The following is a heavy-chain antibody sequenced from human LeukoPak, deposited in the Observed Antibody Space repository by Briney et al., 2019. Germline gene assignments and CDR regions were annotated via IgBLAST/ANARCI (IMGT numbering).Heavy chain of an antibody. V-gene: IGHV1-46*01. Sequence: ASVKVSCKASGYTFTSYYMHWVRQAPGQGLEWMGIINPINGSTSYAQKFQGRVTMTRYTSTSTVYMELSSLRSEDTAVYYCARESDYSGSGSSLNWFDPWGQGALVTVSS. CDR3: ARESDYSGSGSSLNWFDP. J-gene: IGHJ5*02. CDR2: INPINGST. D-gene: IGHD3-10*01. CDR1: GYTFTSYY.